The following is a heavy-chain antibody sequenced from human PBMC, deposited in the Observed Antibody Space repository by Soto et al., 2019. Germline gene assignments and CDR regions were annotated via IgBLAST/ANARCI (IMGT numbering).Heavy chain of an antibody. CDR2: ISTFNGKT. V-gene: IGHV1-18*01. Sequence: QIQLVQSGGDVKTRGASVKVSCTTSRYTFTSHGIAWVRQAPGQGLEWMGWISTFNGKTDYAQKFQGRVTMTADTITSTVHMELRSLRSDDTAVYYCARLLTEGATFREDAFDLWGPGTKVTVSS. CDR3: ARLLTEGATFREDAFDL. D-gene: IGHD3-9*01. CDR1: RYTFTSHG. J-gene: IGHJ3*01.